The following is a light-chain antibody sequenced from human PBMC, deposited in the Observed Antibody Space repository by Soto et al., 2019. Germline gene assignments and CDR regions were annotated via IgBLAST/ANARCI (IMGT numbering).Light chain of an antibody. CDR1: QSVGSSY. V-gene: IGKV3-20*01. J-gene: IGKJ2*01. CDR2: GTS. CDR3: QQCGTSPNT. Sequence: EIGLTQSPGTLSLSPGERATLSCRASQSVGSSYLAWYQQKPGQTPRLLIYGTSNRATGIPDRFSGSGSGTDFTLTISRLEPEDFAVYYCQQCGTSPNTFGQGTNLDVK.